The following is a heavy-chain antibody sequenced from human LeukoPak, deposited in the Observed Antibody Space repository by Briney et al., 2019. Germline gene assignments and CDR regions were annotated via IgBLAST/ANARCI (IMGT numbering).Heavy chain of an antibody. V-gene: IGHV3-23*01. J-gene: IGHJ5*02. CDR1: GFTFDDYG. CDR2: ISGSGGRT. CDR3: AKDRRITMIRGVIRRDWFDP. D-gene: IGHD3-10*01. Sequence: PGGSLRLSCAASGFTFDDYGMSWVRQAPGKGLEWVSAISGSGGRTYYADSVKGRFTISRDNSKNTLYLQMNSLRAEDTAVYYCAKDRRITMIRGVIRRDWFDPWGQGTLVTVSS.